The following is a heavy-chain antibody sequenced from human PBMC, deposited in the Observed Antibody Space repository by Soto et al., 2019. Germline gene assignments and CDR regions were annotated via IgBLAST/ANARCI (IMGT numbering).Heavy chain of an antibody. J-gene: IGHJ5*02. D-gene: IGHD4-17*01. V-gene: IGHV3-30*18. CDR1: GFTFSSYG. CDR3: AKDQIGWQRFYGNWFDP. Sequence: GGSLRLSCAASGFTFSSYGMHWVRQAPGKGLEWVAVISYDGSNKYYADSVKGRFTISRDNSKNTLYLQMNSLRAEDTAVYYCAKDQIGWQRFYGNWFDPWGQGTLDTVSS. CDR2: ISYDGSNK.